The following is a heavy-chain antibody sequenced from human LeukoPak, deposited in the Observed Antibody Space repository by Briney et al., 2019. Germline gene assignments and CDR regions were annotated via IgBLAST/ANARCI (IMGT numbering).Heavy chain of an antibody. CDR1: GFTFGDHA. V-gene: IGHV3-23*01. CDR2: ISGSGGST. D-gene: IGHD3-22*01. CDR3: AKDRPSSGYLSYYYYYGMDV. Sequence: GGSLRLSCTASGFTFGDHAMSWVRQAPGKGLEWVSAISGSGGSTYYADSVKGRFTISRDNSKNTLYLQMNSLRAEDTAVYYCAKDRPSSGYLSYYYYYGMDVWGQGTTVTVSS. J-gene: IGHJ6*02.